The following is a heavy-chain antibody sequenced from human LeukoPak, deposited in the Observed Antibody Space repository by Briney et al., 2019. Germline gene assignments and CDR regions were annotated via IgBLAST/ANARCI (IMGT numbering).Heavy chain of an antibody. J-gene: IGHJ4*02. CDR3: VRLRRNSDSSGYHYYYDY. D-gene: IGHD3-22*01. V-gene: IGHV3-21*01. Sequence: GGSLRLSCAASGFTFSDYSINWVRQAPGKGLEWVSSITPSSSYIYYADSVKGRCTISRDNAKNSLYLQMNSLRAEDTAVYYCVRLRRNSDSSGYHYYYDYWGQGTLVTVSS. CDR1: GFTFSDYS. CDR2: ITPSSSYI.